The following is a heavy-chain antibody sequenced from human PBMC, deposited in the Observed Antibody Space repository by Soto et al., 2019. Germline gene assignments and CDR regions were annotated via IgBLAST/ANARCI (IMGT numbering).Heavy chain of an antibody. CDR1: GFTFSSYS. V-gene: IGHV3-48*02. J-gene: IGHJ4*02. D-gene: IGHD2-15*01. Sequence: GGSLRLSCAASGFTFSSYSMNWVRQAPGKGLEWVSYISSSSSTIYYADSVKGRFTISRDNAKNPLYPQMDSLRHEDTAVYYCARKRISGVFFPLTDFAFGGKGTL. CDR3: ARKRISGVFFPLTDFAF. CDR2: ISSSSSTI.